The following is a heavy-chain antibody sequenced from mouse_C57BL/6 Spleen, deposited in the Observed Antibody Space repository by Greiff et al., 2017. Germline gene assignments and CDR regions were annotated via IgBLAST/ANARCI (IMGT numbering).Heavy chain of an antibody. CDR2: IHPNSGST. V-gene: IGHV1-64*01. CDR1: GYTFTSYW. D-gene: IGHD2-2*01. Sequence: QVHVKQPGAELVKPGASVKLSCKASGYTFTSYWMHWVKQRPGQGLEWIGMIHPNSGSTNYNEKFKSKATLTVDKSSSTAYMQLSSLTSEDSAVYYCARDGYDGDYFDYWGQGTTLTVSS. CDR3: ARDGYDGDYFDY. J-gene: IGHJ2*01.